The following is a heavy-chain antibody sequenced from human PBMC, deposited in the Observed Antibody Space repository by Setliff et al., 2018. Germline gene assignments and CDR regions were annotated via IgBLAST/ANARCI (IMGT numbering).Heavy chain of an antibody. CDR3: ARRWETGDQDAYDI. CDR1: GYTFTTYG. Sequence: ASVQVSCKASGYTFTTYGTSWVRQAPGQGLEWMGWIGARNVKTNYAQKFQDRVTMTTDTSTSTGYMELRSLTSDDTAVYYCARRWETGDQDAYDIWGQGTMVTVSS. V-gene: IGHV1-18*04. J-gene: IGHJ3*02. D-gene: IGHD7-27*01. CDR2: IGARNVKT.